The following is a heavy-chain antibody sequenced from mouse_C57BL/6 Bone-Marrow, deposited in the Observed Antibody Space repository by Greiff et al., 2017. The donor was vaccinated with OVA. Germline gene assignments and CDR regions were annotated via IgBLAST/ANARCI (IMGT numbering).Heavy chain of an antibody. J-gene: IGHJ4*01. CDR3: ASGLLLKTEAMDY. CDR2: ISDGGSYT. CDR1: GFTFSSYA. Sequence: EVMLVESGGGLVKPGGSLKLSCAASGFTFSSYAMSWVRQTPEKRLEWVATISDGGSYTYYPDNVKGRFTISRDNAKNNLYLQMSHLKSEDTAMYYCASGLLLKTEAMDYWGQGTSVTVSS. V-gene: IGHV5-4*03. D-gene: IGHD2-3*01.